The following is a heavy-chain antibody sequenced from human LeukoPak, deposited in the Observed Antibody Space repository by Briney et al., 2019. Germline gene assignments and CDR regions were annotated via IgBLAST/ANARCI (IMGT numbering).Heavy chain of an antibody. D-gene: IGHD3-10*01. V-gene: IGHV3-30-3*01. J-gene: IGHJ6*02. CDR1: GFTFSSYM. CDR3: ARELPKSAYGMDV. Sequence: PGGSLRLSCAASGFTFSSYMMNWVRQAPGKGLEWVAVISYDGSNKYYADSVKGRFTISRDNSKNTLYLQMNSLRAEDTAVYYCARELPKSAYGMDVWGQGTTVTVSS. CDR2: ISYDGSNK.